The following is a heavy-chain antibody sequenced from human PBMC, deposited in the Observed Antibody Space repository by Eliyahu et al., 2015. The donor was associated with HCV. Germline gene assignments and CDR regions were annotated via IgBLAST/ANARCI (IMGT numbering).Heavy chain of an antibody. CDR2: ISYDGSNK. V-gene: IGHV3-30*04. Sequence: QVQLVESGGGVVQPGRSLRLSCXASGFXFSSYAXHWVRQAPGKGLEWVAVISYDGSNKYYADSVKGRFTISRDNSKNTLYLQMNSLRAEDTAVYYCARGGYYDSSGLIDYWGQGTLVTVSS. J-gene: IGHJ4*02. CDR1: GFXFSSYA. CDR3: ARGGYYDSSGLIDY. D-gene: IGHD3-22*01.